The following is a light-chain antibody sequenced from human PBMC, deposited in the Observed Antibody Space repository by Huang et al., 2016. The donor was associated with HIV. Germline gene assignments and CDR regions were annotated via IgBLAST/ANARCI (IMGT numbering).Light chain of an antibody. CDR1: QTIMNY. CDR3: QQTYSFPRT. CDR2: TAS. V-gene: IGKV1-39*01. Sequence: DIQMTQSPSSLSASVGDRVTITCRASQTIMNYLNWYQQKPGKAPKLLIDTASNLQSGVPSRCSGSGSGTGFTLTISSLQPEDFATYYCQQTYSFPRTFGQGTKVEIK. J-gene: IGKJ1*01.